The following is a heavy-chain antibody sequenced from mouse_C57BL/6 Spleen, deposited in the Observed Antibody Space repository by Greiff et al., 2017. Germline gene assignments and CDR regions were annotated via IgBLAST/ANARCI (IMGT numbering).Heavy chain of an antibody. J-gene: IGHJ3*01. D-gene: IGHD2-5*01. Sequence: EVMLVESGGGLVKPGGSLKLSCAASGFTFSSYAMSWVRQTPEKRLEWVATISDGGSYTYYPDNVKGRFTISRDNAKNNLYLQMSHLKSEDTAMYYCARDDSNYQAWFAYWGQGTLVTVSA. CDR3: ARDDSNYQAWFAY. CDR1: GFTFSSYA. V-gene: IGHV5-4*01. CDR2: ISDGGSYT.